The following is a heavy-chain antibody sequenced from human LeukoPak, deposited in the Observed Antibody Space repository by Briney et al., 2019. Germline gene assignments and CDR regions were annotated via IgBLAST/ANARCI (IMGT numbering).Heavy chain of an antibody. V-gene: IGHV3-23*01. J-gene: IGHJ4*02. CDR3: AKHVGSGSGWDYFDY. CDR1: GFTFSRYA. CDR2: ISDDSSFT. Sequence: GGSLRLPCAASGFTFSRYAMSWVRQAPGKGLEWVSVISDDSSFTYYADSVKGRFTISRDNSKNTLYLQMNSLRAEDTALYYCAKHVGSGSGWDYFDYWGQGTLVTVSS. D-gene: IGHD3-10*01.